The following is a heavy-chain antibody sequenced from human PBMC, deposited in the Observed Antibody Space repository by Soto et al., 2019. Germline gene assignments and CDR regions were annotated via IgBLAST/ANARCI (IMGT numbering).Heavy chain of an antibody. V-gene: IGHV3-23*01. Sequence: LRLSCAASGFTFSSNAMSWARQAPGKGLARVSAISGSGGSTYYADSVKGRFTISRDHSKNTLYLQMNSLRAEDTAVYYCANLPIWNSLGYNAFYISAQVTRSTVAS. CDR2: ISGSGGST. J-gene: IGHJ3*02. D-gene: IGHD1-7*01. CDR1: GFTFSSNA. CDR3: ANLPIWNSLGYNAFYI.